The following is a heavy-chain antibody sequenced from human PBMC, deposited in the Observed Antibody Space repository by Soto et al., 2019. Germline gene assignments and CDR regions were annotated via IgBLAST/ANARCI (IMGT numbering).Heavy chain of an antibody. D-gene: IGHD6-19*01. J-gene: IGHJ6*02. Sequence: GGSLRLSCAASAFTFSSYGMNWVRQAPGKGLEWVAVISYDGSNKYYADSVKGRFTISRDNSKNTLYLQMNSLRAEDTAVYYCAKEGQWPYHGMDVWGQGTTVTVSS. CDR2: ISYDGSNK. V-gene: IGHV3-30*18. CDR1: AFTFSSYG. CDR3: AKEGQWPYHGMDV.